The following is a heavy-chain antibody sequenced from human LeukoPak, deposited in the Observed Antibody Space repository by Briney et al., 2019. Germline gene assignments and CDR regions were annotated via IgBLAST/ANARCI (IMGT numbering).Heavy chain of an antibody. V-gene: IGHV3-9*03. D-gene: IGHD6-19*01. Sequence: GGSLRLSCAASGFTFDDYAMHWVRQAPGKGLEWVSGISWNSGSIGYADSVKGRFTISRDNAKNSLYLQMNSLRAEDMALYCCAAAVAGYFDYWGQGTLVTVSS. CDR3: AAAVAGYFDY. J-gene: IGHJ4*02. CDR2: ISWNSGSI. CDR1: GFTFDDYA.